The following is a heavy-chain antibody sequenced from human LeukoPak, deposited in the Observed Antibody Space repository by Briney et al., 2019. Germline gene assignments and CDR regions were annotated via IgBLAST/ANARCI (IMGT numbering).Heavy chain of an antibody. Sequence: GGSLRLSCAASGFTFSSYTMNWVRQSPERGLEWVSAISGTGGSTSYADSLKGRFTISRDNSKNTLYLQMSSLTAEDTAVYYCAKECGRDYDDRAFDIWGQGTTVTVSS. D-gene: IGHD3-22*01. V-gene: IGHV3-23*01. CDR2: ISGTGGST. J-gene: IGHJ3*02. CDR3: AKECGRDYDDRAFDI. CDR1: GFTFSSYT.